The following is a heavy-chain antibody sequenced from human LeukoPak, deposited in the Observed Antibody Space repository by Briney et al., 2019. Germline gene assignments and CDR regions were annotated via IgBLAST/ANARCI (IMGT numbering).Heavy chain of an antibody. J-gene: IGHJ3*02. CDR3: ARVRALGYCSGGSCYTRRADAFDI. Sequence: ASVTDSCKASGYTFTGYYMHCARQAPAQGLEWMGWINPNSGGTKYAEKFQGRVCMTRYTSISTAYMELSRLRSDDTAVYYCARVRALGYCSGGSCYTRRADAFDIWGQGTMVTVSS. D-gene: IGHD2-15*01. CDR2: INPNSGGT. CDR1: GYTFTGYY. V-gene: IGHV1-2*02.